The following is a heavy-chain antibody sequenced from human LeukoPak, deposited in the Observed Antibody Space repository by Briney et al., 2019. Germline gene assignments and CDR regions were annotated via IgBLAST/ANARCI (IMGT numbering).Heavy chain of an antibody. CDR3: ARSLRAAWLVHDY. CDR2: IKQDASQR. D-gene: IGHD6-19*01. CDR1: GFTFSSYW. V-gene: IGHV3-7*03. Sequence: TGGSLRLSCAASGFTFSSYWMSWVRQAPGKGLEWVANIKQDASQRHYVDSVKGRFTISRDNVKSILYLQMNSLNVEDTAVYYCARSLRAAWLVHDYWGQGTLVSVFS. J-gene: IGHJ4*02.